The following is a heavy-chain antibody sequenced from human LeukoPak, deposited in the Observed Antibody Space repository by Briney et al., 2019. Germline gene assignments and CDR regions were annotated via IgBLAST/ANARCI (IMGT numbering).Heavy chain of an antibody. CDR1: GFTFSSYS. J-gene: IGHJ4*02. V-gene: IGHV3-21*01. CDR3: ARAVPAAMFSYYFDY. D-gene: IGHD2-2*01. CDR2: ISSSSYI. Sequence: GGSLRLSCAASGFTFSSYSMNWVRQAPGKGLEWVSSISSSSYIYYADSVKGRFTISRDNAKNSLYLQMNNLRAEDTAVYYCARAVPAAMFSYYFDYWGQGTLVTVSS.